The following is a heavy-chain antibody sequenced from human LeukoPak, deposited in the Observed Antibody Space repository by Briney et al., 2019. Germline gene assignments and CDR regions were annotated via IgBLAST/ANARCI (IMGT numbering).Heavy chain of an antibody. CDR2: IYYSGST. V-gene: IGHV4-39*07. Sequence: ASETLSLTCTVSGGSISSSSYYWGWIRQPPWKGLEWIGSIYYSGSTYYNPSLKSRVTISVDTSKNQFSLKLSSVTAADTAVYYCARETPYYYDSSGYARGAFDIWGQGTMVTVSS. CDR1: GGSISSSSYY. CDR3: ARETPYYYDSSGYARGAFDI. D-gene: IGHD3-22*01. J-gene: IGHJ3*02.